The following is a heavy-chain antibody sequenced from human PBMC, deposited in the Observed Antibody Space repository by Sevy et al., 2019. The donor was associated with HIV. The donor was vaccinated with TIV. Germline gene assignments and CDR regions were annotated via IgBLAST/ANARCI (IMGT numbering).Heavy chain of an antibody. J-gene: IGHJ4*02. CDR2: ISAYNGNT. CDR1: GYTFTSYG. Sequence: ASVKVSCKASGYTFTSYGISWVRQAPGQGLEWMGWISAYNGNTNYAQKPQGRVTMTTDTSTSTAYMELRSLRSDDTAVYYCAREVGPVEKYYDSSGYLYWGQGTLVTVSS. CDR3: AREVGPVEKYYDSSGYLY. D-gene: IGHD3-22*01. V-gene: IGHV1-18*04.